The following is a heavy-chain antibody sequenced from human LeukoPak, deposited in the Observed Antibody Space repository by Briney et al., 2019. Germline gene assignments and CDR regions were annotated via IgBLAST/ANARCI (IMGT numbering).Heavy chain of an antibody. V-gene: IGHV4-4*07. Sequence: SETLSLTCTVSGGSISSYYWSWIRQPAGKGLEWIGRIYTSGSTYYSPSLKSRATISLDTSKNQFSLKLSSVTASDTAVYYCASRKTTNFDYWGQGTLVTVSS. CDR3: ASRKTTNFDY. CDR2: IYTSGST. CDR1: GGSISSYY. D-gene: IGHD1-1*01. J-gene: IGHJ4*02.